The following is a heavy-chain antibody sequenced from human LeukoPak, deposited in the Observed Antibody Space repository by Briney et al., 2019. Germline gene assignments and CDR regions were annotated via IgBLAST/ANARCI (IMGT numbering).Heavy chain of an antibody. CDR2: INPSAGST. CDR3: GRGGVIAVPSGY. Sequence: ASVKVSCKASGYTFTSYFLFWVRQAPRQGLEWMGIINPSAGSTTYAQKFQGRVTMTRDTSTSTVYMELSSLTSEDTAMYYCGRGGVIAVPSGYWGQGTLVTVSS. J-gene: IGHJ4*02. V-gene: IGHV1-46*03. CDR1: GYTFTSYF. D-gene: IGHD6-19*01.